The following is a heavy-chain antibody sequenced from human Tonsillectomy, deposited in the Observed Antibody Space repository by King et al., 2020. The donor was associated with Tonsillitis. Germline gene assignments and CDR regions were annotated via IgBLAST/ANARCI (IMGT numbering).Heavy chain of an antibody. V-gene: IGHV3-30-3*01. CDR3: VRGSWGTNHRLGYDC. CDR1: GFTFSDYA. Sequence: VQLVESGGGVVQPGRSLRLFCAASGFTFSDYALHWVRQAPGKGLEWVAAIRNDGTNTYYADFVRGRFTISRDYSKSTLYLQMNSLRADDTALYYCVRGSWGTNHRLGYDCWGQGTLVTVSS. CDR2: IRNDGTNT. J-gene: IGHJ4*02. D-gene: IGHD1-14*01.